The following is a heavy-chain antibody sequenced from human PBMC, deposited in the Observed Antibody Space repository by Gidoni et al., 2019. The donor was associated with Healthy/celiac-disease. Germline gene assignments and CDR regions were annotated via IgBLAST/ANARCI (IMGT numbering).Heavy chain of an antibody. CDR1: GGSISSSSYY. Sequence: QLQLQESGPGLVKPSETLSLTCTVSGGSISSSSYYWGWIRQPPGKGLEWIGSIYYSGSTYYNPSLKSRVTISVDTSKNQFSLKLSSVTAADTAVYYCARHPYSSSWYVYWGQGTLVTVSS. CDR3: ARHPYSSSWYVY. CDR2: IYYSGST. V-gene: IGHV4-39*01. J-gene: IGHJ4*02. D-gene: IGHD6-13*01.